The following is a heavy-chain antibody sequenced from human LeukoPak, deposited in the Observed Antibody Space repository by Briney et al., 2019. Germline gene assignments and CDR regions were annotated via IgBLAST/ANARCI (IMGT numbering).Heavy chain of an antibody. CDR3: ARHAPYYYDSTGYST. Sequence: SETLSLTCVVSGYSISSGYYWGWIRQPPGKGLEYIGSIYQSGNTYYNPSLKSRVAISVDTSKNQFSLKLSSVTAADTAVYYCARHAPYYYDSTGYSTWGQGTLVTVSS. J-gene: IGHJ4*02. V-gene: IGHV4-38-2*01. CDR2: IYQSGNT. CDR1: GYSISSGYY. D-gene: IGHD3-22*01.